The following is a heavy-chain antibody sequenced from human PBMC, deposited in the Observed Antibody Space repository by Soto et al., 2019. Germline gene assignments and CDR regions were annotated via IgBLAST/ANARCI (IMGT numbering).Heavy chain of an antibody. CDR3: ARITNKDSYGPYVNWFDP. V-gene: IGHV1-69*01. Sequence: QVQLVQSGAEVKKPGSSVKVSCKASGGTFSSYAISWVRQAPGQGLEWMGGIIPIFGTANYAQKFQGRVTITADESTTTAYMELSSLRSEDTAVYYCARITNKDSYGPYVNWFDPWGQGTLVTVSS. CDR2: IIPIFGTA. J-gene: IGHJ5*02. D-gene: IGHD5-18*01. CDR1: GGTFSSYA.